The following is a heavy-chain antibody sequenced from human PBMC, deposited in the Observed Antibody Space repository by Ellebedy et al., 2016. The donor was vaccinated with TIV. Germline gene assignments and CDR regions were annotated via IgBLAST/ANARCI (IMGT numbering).Heavy chain of an antibody. J-gene: IGHJ4*02. CDR2: ISNSGDTT. CDR1: GFTFSCCA. CDR3: AKLAGISSWYAEY. V-gene: IGHV3-23*01. D-gene: IGHD6-13*01. Sequence: GESLKISCAASGFTFSCCAMSWVRQTPGKGLEWVSVISNSGDTTYADYVKGRFTISSDNSKDTLFLQMNSLRAEDTGVYYCAKLAGISSWYAEYWGQGTLVTVSS.